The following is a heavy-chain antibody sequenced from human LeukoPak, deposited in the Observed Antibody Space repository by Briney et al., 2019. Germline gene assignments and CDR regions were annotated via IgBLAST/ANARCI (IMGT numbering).Heavy chain of an antibody. J-gene: IGHJ4*02. Sequence: PGESLKISCKGSGYSFTSYWIGWVRQMPGKGLEWMGIIYPGDSDTRYSPSFQGQVTISADKSISTAYLQWSSLKASDTAMYYCASLGDYYGSGSYYNDWGQGTLVTVSS. CDR3: ASLGDYYGSGSYYND. CDR1: GYSFTSYW. CDR2: IYPGDSDT. V-gene: IGHV5-51*01. D-gene: IGHD3-10*01.